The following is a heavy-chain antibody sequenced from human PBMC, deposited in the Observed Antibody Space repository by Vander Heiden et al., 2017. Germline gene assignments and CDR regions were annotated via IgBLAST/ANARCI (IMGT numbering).Heavy chain of an antibody. D-gene: IGHD1-26*01. CDR3: ARDPYSTSGDNFDV. CDR2: IRQDGGER. CDR1: AATFSNHW. J-gene: IGHJ3*01. Sequence: EVQLGVSGGGLVRSGGFLRLSCSASAATFSNHWMTWDRQAPGKGLEGVADIRQDGGERYYVESVKGRFTISRDNAKNFLSLQMNSLRAEDTAVYYCARDPYSTSGDNFDVWGQGTMVTVS. V-gene: IGHV3-7*01.